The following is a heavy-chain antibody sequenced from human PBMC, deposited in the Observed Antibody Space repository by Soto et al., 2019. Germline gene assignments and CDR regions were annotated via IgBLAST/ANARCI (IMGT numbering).Heavy chain of an antibody. V-gene: IGHV3-21*01. CDR3: ARDQPGYSYGYGLGY. CDR2: ISSSSSYI. D-gene: IGHD5-18*01. Sequence: EVQLVESGGGLVKPGGSLRLSCAASGFTFSSYSMNWVRQAPGKGLEWVSSISSSSSYIYYADSVKGRFTISRYIGKNSLYLQMNSLRAEDTAVYYCARDQPGYSYGYGLGYWGQGTLVTVSS. J-gene: IGHJ4*02. CDR1: GFTFSSYS.